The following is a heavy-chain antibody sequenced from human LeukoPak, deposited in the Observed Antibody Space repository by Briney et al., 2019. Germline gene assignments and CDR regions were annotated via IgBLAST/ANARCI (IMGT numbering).Heavy chain of an antibody. CDR2: IIPFFGIV. CDR3: ARAAQDIVVVPAAVGWFDP. Sequence: SVKVSCKASGYTFTGYYMHWVRQAPGQGLEWMGGIIPFFGIVNYAQRFRGRVTLTADESTIIAFMELNTLRSDDTAVYYCARAAQDIVVVPAAVGWFDPWGQGTLVTVSS. J-gene: IGHJ5*02. CDR1: GYTFTGYY. V-gene: IGHV1-69*13. D-gene: IGHD2-2*01.